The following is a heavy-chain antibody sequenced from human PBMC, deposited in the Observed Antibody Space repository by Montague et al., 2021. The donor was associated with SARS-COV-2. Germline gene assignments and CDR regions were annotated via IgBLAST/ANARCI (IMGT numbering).Heavy chain of an antibody. CDR2: INHSANT. Sequence: SETLSLTCAVYGGSFSGYYWSWIRQPPEKGLEWIGEINHSANTNYNPSLKSPVTISIDTSKNQFSLKMTSVTAADTATYYCASGIYPSGSYYNRYYYGLNIWGPGTLVIVSS. D-gene: IGHD3-10*01. V-gene: IGHV4-34*01. J-gene: IGHJ6*02. CDR3: ASGIYPSGSYYNRYYYGLNI. CDR1: GGSFSGYY.